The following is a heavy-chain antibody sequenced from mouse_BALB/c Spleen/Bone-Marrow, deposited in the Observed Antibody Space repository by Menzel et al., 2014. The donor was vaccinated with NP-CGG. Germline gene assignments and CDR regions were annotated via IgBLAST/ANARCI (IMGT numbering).Heavy chain of an antibody. CDR1: GYSFTSYW. V-gene: IGHV1S127*01. Sequence: QVQLQQPGPQLVRPGASVKISCKASGYSFTSYWMHWVKQRPGQGLEWIGMIVPSDSETRLNQKFKDKATLTVDKSSSTAYMQLSSPTSEDSAVYYCASPSDGNPFAYWGQGTLVTVSA. CDR2: IVPSDSET. D-gene: IGHD2-1*01. J-gene: IGHJ3*01. CDR3: ASPSDGNPFAY.